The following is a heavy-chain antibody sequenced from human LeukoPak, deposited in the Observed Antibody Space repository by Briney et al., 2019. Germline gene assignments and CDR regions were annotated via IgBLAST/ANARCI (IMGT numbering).Heavy chain of an antibody. D-gene: IGHD3-16*02. CDR1: GYFFTSYW. Sequence: GGSLQISCKGSGYFFTSYWISGVRQLPGKGLEGMGRIDPSDSYTNYSPSFQGHVTISADKSISTAYLQWSSLKASDTAMYYCARGFSYRGIPLVGYYYYGMDVWGKGTTVTVSS. CDR2: IDPSDSYT. CDR3: ARGFSYRGIPLVGYYYYGMDV. J-gene: IGHJ6*04. V-gene: IGHV5-10-1*01.